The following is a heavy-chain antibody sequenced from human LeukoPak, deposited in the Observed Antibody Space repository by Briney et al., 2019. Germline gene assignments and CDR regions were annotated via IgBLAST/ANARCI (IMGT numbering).Heavy chain of an antibody. V-gene: IGHV1-2*02. CDR1: GYTFTGYY. Sequence: ASVKVSCKASGYTFTGYYLHWVRQAPGQGFEWMGWIHPNSGGTNYAQKFQGRVTMTRDKSISTAYMELSSLRSDDTAVYYCARLAAVPGWGQGTLVTVSS. CDR3: ARLAAVPG. D-gene: IGHD6-19*01. CDR2: IHPNSGGT. J-gene: IGHJ1*01.